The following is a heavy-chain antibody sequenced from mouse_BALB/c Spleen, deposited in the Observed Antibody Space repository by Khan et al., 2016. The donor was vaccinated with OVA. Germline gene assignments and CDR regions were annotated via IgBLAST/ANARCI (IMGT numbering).Heavy chain of an antibody. J-gene: IGHJ2*01. CDR1: GYTFTSYW. V-gene: IGHV1-7*01. CDR2: INPTSGYT. Sequence: VQLEESGAELAKPGASVKMSCTASGYTFTSYWMHWIKQRPGQGLEWIGYINPTSGYTDYNQKFKDKATLTADKSSSTAYIQLSSLTSDDSAVYYCARDRIDYWGQGTALTVSS. CDR3: ARDRIDY.